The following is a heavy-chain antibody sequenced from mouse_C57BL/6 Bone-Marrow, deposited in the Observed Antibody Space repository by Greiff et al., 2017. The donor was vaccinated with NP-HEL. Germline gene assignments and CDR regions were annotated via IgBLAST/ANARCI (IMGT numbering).Heavy chain of an antibody. D-gene: IGHD2-3*01. CDR2: ISNGGGST. J-gene: IGHJ3*01. V-gene: IGHV5-12*01. CDR1: GFTFSDYY. Sequence: EVMLVESGGGLVQPGGSLKLSCAASGFTFSDYYMYWVRQTPEKRLEWVAYISNGGGSTYYPDTVKGRFTISRDNAKNTLYLQMSRLKSEDTAMYYCARHRWSGIAYWGQGTLVTVSA. CDR3: ARHRWSGIAY.